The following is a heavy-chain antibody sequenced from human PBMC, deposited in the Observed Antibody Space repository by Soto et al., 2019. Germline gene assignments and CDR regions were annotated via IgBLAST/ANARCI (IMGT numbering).Heavy chain of an antibody. CDR2: ISYVGDYK. Sequence: GGSLRLSCAASGFNFRGFAMHWVRQPPGKGLEWLSVISYVGDYKNYADSVRGRISISRDNSKNTLYLQMSSLRPDDTAVYFCAREPWGYSGSAKHFDYWGQGSLVTVSS. CDR1: GFNFRGFA. V-gene: IGHV3-30-3*01. D-gene: IGHD6-25*01. CDR3: AREPWGYSGSAKHFDY. J-gene: IGHJ4*02.